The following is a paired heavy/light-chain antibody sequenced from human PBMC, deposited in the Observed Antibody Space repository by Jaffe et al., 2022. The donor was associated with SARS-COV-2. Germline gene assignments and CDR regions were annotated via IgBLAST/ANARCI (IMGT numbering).Light chain of an antibody. CDR1: SSNIGKKY. CDR2: ENN. Sequence: QSVLTQPPSVSAAPGQKVTISCSGSSSNIGKKYVSWYQQFPGTAPKLLIYENNKRPSGIPDRFSGSKSGTSATLGITGLQTGDEADYYCGAWDTSLNGGVFGGGTRLTVL. V-gene: IGLV1-51*02. J-gene: IGLJ3*02. CDR3: GAWDTSLNGGV.
Heavy chain of an antibody. Sequence: EVQLLESGGGLVQPGGSLRLSCAASGFSFSDYAMIWVRQAPEKGLEYVASIDKSSAYTSYADSVRGRFTVSRDNSKTTLYLQMNSLRAEDTALYYCAKEVTYSGYPGMDVWGHGTAVTVSS. D-gene: IGHD2-15*01. V-gene: IGHV3-23*01. J-gene: IGHJ6*02. CDR1: GFSFSDYA. CDR3: AKEVTYSGYPGMDV. CDR2: IDKSSAYT.